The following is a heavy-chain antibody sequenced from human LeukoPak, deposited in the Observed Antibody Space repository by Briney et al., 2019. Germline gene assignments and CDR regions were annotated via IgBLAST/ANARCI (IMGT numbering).Heavy chain of an antibody. CDR3: AKDLLRDRWFGES. J-gene: IGHJ5*02. V-gene: IGHV3-23*01. D-gene: IGHD3-10*01. CDR1: GFTFSSHG. CDR2: ISPNGVIT. Sequence: GGSLRLSCAASGFTFSSHGMNWVRQAPGKGLEWVSGISPNGVITYYADSVKGRFTISRDNSKNTLYLQMDSLRPEDTAVYYCAKDLLRDRWFGESWGQGTLVTVSS.